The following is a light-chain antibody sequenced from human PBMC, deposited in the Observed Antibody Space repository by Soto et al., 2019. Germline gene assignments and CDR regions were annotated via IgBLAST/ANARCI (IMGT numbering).Light chain of an antibody. J-gene: IGKJ5*01. V-gene: IGKV3-15*01. CDR2: GAS. CDR3: QQYNTWPRT. Sequence: EIVMTQSPATLSVSPVEIATLSCMASQSFSSNLAWYQQQPGQAPRLLIYGASTRATGVPARFSGSGSGTEFTLTISRLQSEDFAVYSCQQYNTWPRTFGQGTRLEIK. CDR1: QSFSSN.